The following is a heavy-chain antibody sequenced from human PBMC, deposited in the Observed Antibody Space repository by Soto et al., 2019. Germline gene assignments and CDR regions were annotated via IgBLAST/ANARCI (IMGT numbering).Heavy chain of an antibody. D-gene: IGHD2-2*01. CDR2: INHSGST. Sequence: SETLSLTCAVYGGTFSGYDWSWIRQPPRKGLEWIGEINHSGSTNYNPSLKSRVTISVDTSKNQFSLKLSSVTVADTAVYYCARGRTVVVPAAIKNWFDPWGQGTLVTGTS. V-gene: IGHV4-34*01. CDR1: GGTFSGYD. CDR3: ARGRTVVVPAAIKNWFDP. J-gene: IGHJ5*02.